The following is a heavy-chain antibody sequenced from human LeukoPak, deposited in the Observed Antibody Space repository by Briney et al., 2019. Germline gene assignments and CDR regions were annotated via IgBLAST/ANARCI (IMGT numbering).Heavy chain of an antibody. D-gene: IGHD2-15*01. V-gene: IGHV3-23*01. Sequence: PGGSLRLSCAASGFTFSSYAMSWVRQAPGKGLEWVSAISGSGGSTYYADSVKGRFTISRDNSKNTLYLQMNTLRPEDTALYYCAKVIDCSGGNCYYYFDYWGQGTLVTVSS. J-gene: IGHJ4*02. CDR2: ISGSGGST. CDR1: GFTFSSYA. CDR3: AKVIDCSGGNCYYYFDY.